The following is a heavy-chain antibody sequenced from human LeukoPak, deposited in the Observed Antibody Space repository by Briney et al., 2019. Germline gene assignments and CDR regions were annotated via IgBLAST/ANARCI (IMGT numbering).Heavy chain of an antibody. J-gene: IGHJ4*02. Sequence: GGSLRLSCAASGFTFSSYWMSWVRQAPGKGLEWVANIKQDGSEKYYVGSVKGRSTISRDNAKNSLYLQMNSLRAEDTAVYYCARDKIVGATNFDYWGQGTLVTVSS. CDR2: IKQDGSEK. D-gene: IGHD1-26*01. CDR1: GFTFSSYW. CDR3: ARDKIVGATNFDY. V-gene: IGHV3-7*01.